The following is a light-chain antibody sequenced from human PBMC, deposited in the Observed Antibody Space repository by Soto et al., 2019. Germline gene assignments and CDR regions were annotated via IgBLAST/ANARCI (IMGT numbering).Light chain of an antibody. CDR1: QSIDTY. J-gene: IGKJ3*01. CDR2: AAS. Sequence: DIQMTQSASSLSASVGDRVTVTCRASQSIDTYLAWYQQKPGQVPKLLIYAASTLQSGVPSRFSGSGSGTDFTLTISSLQPEDVATYFCQKYTRAPFTFGPGTKVDIK. V-gene: IGKV1-27*01. CDR3: QKYTRAPFT.